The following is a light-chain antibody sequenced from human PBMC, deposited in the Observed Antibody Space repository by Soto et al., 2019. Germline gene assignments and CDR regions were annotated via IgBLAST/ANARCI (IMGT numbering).Light chain of an antibody. CDR1: QDIRNE. CDR2: SAS. V-gene: IGKV1-6*01. J-gene: IGKJ1*01. Sequence: IQMTQSPPSLSAFVGDRVTIIRRAGQDIRNELGWYQQKPGKAPKLLIYSASTLQSGVPSRFSCSGSGTHFPLPITSLQPEDFATYFCLQDYNYPRTFGQGTKVEI. CDR3: LQDYNYPRT.